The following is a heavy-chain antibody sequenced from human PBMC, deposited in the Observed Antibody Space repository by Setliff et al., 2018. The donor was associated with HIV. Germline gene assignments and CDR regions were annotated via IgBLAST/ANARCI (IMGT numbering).Heavy chain of an antibody. Sequence: ASVKVSCKASGYTFTSYGISWVRQAPGQGLEWMGWISEYNGDTKYAQKLQGRVTMTKDTSTSTAYMELRSLRSDDTAVYYGARDSSFNMDVWGKGTTVTVSS. CDR3: ARDSSFNMDV. V-gene: IGHV1-18*01. J-gene: IGHJ6*03. CDR2: ISEYNGDT. CDR1: GYTFTSYG.